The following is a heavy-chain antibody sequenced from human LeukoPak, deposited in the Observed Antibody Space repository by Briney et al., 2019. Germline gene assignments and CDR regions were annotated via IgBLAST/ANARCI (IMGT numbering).Heavy chain of an antibody. CDR3: ARDRVLWYYYYYMDV. CDR2: IYYSGST. V-gene: IGHV4-39*07. Sequence: SETLSLTCTVSGGSITNYYWGWIRQPPGKGLEWIGSIYYSGSTYYNPSLKSRVTISVDTSKNQFSLKLSSVTAADTAVYYCARDRVLWYYYYYMDVWGKGTTVTVSS. J-gene: IGHJ6*03. CDR1: GGSITNYY.